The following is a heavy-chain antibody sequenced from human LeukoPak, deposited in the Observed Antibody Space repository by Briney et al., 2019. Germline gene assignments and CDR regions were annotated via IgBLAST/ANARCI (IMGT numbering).Heavy chain of an antibody. CDR2: IIPIFGTA. CDR3: ASQKPGIAVAGTGRIDY. D-gene: IGHD6-19*01. CDR1: GGTFSSYA. J-gene: IGHJ4*02. Sequence: SVKVSCKASGGTFSSYAISWVRQAPGQGLEWMGGIIPIFGTANYAQKFQGRVTITTDESTSTAYMELSSLRSEDTAVYYCASQKPGIAVAGTGRIDYWGQGTLVTVSS. V-gene: IGHV1-69*05.